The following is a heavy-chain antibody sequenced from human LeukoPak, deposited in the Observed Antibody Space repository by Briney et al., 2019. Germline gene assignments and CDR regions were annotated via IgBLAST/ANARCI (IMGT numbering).Heavy chain of an antibody. D-gene: IGHD4-17*01. CDR3: ARHWRQDYGDSYAFDI. CDR1: GDSLINYY. CDR2: IYYSGST. Sequence: SETLSLTCTVSGDSLINYYWSWIRQPPGKGLEWIGYIYYSGSTNYNPSLKSRLTISVDTSKNQFSLKLSSVTAADTAVYYCARHWRQDYGDSYAFDIWGQGTMVTVSS. V-gene: IGHV4-59*08. J-gene: IGHJ3*02.